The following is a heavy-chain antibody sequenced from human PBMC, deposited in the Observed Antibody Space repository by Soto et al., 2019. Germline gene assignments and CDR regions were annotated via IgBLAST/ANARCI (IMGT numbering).Heavy chain of an antibody. V-gene: IGHV6-1*01. D-gene: IGHD6-13*01. Sequence: SQTLSLTCAISGDSVSSNSAAWNWIRQSPSRGLEWLGRTYYRSKWYNDYAVSVKSRITINPDTSKNQFSLQLNSVTPEDTAVYYCARDHYAAAGKTAERDYYYYGMDVWGQGTTVTVSS. J-gene: IGHJ6*02. CDR1: GDSVSSNSAA. CDR2: TYYRSKWYN. CDR3: ARDHYAAAGKTAERDYYYYGMDV.